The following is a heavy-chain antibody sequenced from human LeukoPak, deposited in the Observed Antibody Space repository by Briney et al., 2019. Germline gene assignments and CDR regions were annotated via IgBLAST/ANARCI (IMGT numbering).Heavy chain of an antibody. CDR1: GGSISSGTYY. CDR3: ARSYPGGYCSSTSCHGDYFDY. Sequence: SETLSLTCTVSGGSISSGTYYWSWIRQHPGKGLEWIGYIYYSGSTYYNPSLKSRVTISADTSKNQFSLKLSFVTAADTAVYFCARSYPGGYCSSTSCHGDYFDYWGQGTLVTVSS. V-gene: IGHV4-31*03. CDR2: IYYSGST. D-gene: IGHD2-2*01. J-gene: IGHJ4*02.